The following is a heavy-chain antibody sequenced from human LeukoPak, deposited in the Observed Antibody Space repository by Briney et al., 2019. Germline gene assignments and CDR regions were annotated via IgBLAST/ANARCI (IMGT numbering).Heavy chain of an antibody. V-gene: IGHV4-34*01. CDR3: ARGSDYYDSSGHFDL. CDR1: GGSFSGYY. CDR2: INHSGST. J-gene: IGHJ2*01. Sequence: SETLSLTCAVYGGSFSGYYWSWIRQPPGKGLEWIGEINHSGSTNYNPSLKSRVTISVDTSKNQFSLKLSSVTAADTAVYYCARGSDYYDSSGHFDLWGRGTLVTVSS. D-gene: IGHD3-22*01.